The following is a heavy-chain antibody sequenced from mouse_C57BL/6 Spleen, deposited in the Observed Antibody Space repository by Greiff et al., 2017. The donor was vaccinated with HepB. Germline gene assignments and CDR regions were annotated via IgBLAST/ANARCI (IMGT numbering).Heavy chain of an antibody. V-gene: IGHV5-4*01. Sequence: EVQGVESGGGLVKPGGSLKLSCAASGFTFSSYAMSWVRQTPEKRLEWVATISDGGSYTYYPDNVKGRFTISRDNAKNNLYLQMSHLKSEDTAMYYCARNSARDYDCFAYWGQGTLVTVSA. D-gene: IGHD2-4*01. CDR1: GFTFSSYA. CDR3: ARNSARDYDCFAY. CDR2: ISDGGSYT. J-gene: IGHJ3*01.